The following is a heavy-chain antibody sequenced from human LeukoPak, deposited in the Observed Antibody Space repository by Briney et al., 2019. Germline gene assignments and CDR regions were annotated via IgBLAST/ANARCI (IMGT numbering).Heavy chain of an antibody. CDR2: TKRKTDGGTK. CDR1: GFTFCNIW. Sequence: GGSLRLSSAASGFTFCNIWMIWVPPAPGKGLEWVGRTKRKTDGGTKEYAAPVKGRVTISRDDSKSTLNLQMNSLKTEDTAVYYCTPSIAVAGSLDYWGQGSLVTVSS. CDR3: TPSIAVAGSLDY. J-gene: IGHJ4*02. D-gene: IGHD6-19*01. V-gene: IGHV3-15*01.